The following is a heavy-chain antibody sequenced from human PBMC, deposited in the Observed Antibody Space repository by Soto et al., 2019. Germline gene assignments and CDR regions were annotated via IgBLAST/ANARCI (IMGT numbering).Heavy chain of an antibody. Sequence: SETLSLTCTVSGGSISSSSYYWGWIRQPPGKGREWIGSIYYSGSTYYNPSLKSRVTISVDTSKNQFSLKLSSVTAADTAVYYFARQSSSMPKQFPYYYYGMDVWGHGTTVT. J-gene: IGHJ6*02. CDR2: IYYSGST. V-gene: IGHV4-39*01. D-gene: IGHD6-6*01. CDR3: ARQSSSMPKQFPYYYYGMDV. CDR1: GGSISSSSYY.